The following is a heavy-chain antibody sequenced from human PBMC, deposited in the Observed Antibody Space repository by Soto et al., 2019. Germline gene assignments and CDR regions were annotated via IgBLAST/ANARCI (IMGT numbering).Heavy chain of an antibody. D-gene: IGHD6-19*01. CDR1: GYTFTSYD. CDR2: MNPNSGNT. Sequence: QVQLVQSGAEVKKPGASVKVSCEASGYTFTSYDINWVRQATGQGLEWMGWMNPNSGNTGYAQKFQGRVTMTRNTSKSTAYMELSSLRSEDTAVYYGARERSSGWYVDYGGQGTLVTVSS. V-gene: IGHV1-8*01. CDR3: ARERSSGWYVDY. J-gene: IGHJ4*02.